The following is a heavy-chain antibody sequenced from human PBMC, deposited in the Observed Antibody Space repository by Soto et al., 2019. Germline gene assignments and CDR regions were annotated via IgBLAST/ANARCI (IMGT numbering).Heavy chain of an antibody. V-gene: IGHV1-8*01. CDR3: ARGWYYGSGSPFDP. Sequence: QVQLVQSGAEVKKPGASVKVSCKASGYTFTSYDINWVRQATGQGLEWMGWMNPNSGNTGYAQKFQGRGTMTRNTSISTAALELSSLRSEDTAVYYCARGWYYGSGSPFDPWGQGTLVTVSS. CDR1: GYTFTSYD. D-gene: IGHD3-10*01. CDR2: MNPNSGNT. J-gene: IGHJ5*02.